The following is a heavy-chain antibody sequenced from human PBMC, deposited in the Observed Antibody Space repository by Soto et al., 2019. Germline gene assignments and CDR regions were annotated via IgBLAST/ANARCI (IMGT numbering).Heavy chain of an antibody. CDR1: GGSISSGGYS. D-gene: IGHD4-4*01. CDR2: IYHSGST. V-gene: IGHV4-30-2*01. J-gene: IGHJ4*02. Sequence: SETLSLTCAVSGGSISSGGYSWSWIRQPPGKGLEWIGYIYHSGSTYYNPSLKSRVTISVDRSKNQFSLKLSSVTAADTAVYYCARGEIYSNYVYPSYYFDYWGQGTLVTVSS. CDR3: ARGEIYSNYVYPSYYFDY.